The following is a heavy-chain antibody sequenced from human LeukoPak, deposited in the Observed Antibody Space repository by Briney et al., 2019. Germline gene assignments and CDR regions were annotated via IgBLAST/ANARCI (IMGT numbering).Heavy chain of an antibody. CDR1: GFTFSSYG. V-gene: IGHV3-23*01. CDR3: ARDDFGGSFDY. CDR2: ISGSGGNT. D-gene: IGHD3/OR15-3a*01. Sequence: GGTLRLSCAASGFTFSSYGMSWVRQTPGKRLEWVSAISGSGGNTYDADSVKGRFTISRDNSKNSLYLQMNSLRAEDTAVYYCARDDFGGSFDYWGQGTHVTVS. J-gene: IGHJ4*02.